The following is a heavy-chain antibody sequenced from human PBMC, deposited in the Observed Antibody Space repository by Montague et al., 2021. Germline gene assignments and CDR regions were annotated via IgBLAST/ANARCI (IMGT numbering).Heavy chain of an antibody. D-gene: IGHD6-13*01. V-gene: IGHV4-59*12. CDR2: IAHTGDT. Sequence: SETLSLTCTVSGAYISNYNWFWIRQPPGKGLEWIGYIAHTGDTNXDPSLKSRVTMSVDTSKNQFSLKLSSVTAADTAIYYCARVFSSWYVGWFDPWGQGTLVTVSS. J-gene: IGHJ5*02. CDR3: ARVFSSWYVGWFDP. CDR1: GAYISNYN.